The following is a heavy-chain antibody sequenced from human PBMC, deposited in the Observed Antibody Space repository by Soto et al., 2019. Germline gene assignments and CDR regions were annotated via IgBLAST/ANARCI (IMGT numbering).Heavy chain of an antibody. CDR3: AKIGYEDSSGYYSCYY. D-gene: IGHD3-22*01. Sequence: QVQLVESGGGVVQPGRSLRLSCAASGFTFSSYGMHWVRQAPGKGLEWVAVISYDGSNKYYADSVKGRFTISRDNSKNTLYLQMYSLRAEDTAVYYCAKIGYEDSSGYYSCYYRSKGTLVTVAS. J-gene: IGHJ4*02. V-gene: IGHV3-30*18. CDR2: ISYDGSNK. CDR1: GFTFSSYG.